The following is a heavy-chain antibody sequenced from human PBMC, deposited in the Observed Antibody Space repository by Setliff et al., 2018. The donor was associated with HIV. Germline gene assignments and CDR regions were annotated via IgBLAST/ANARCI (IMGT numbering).Heavy chain of an antibody. J-gene: IGHJ4*02. V-gene: IGHV4-39*01. D-gene: IGHD3-3*01. CDR3: ARTQPDTISGVVVFDC. CDR1: GGSISSSGPGYY. CDR2: VYYSGRT. Sequence: PSETLSLTCTVSGGSISSSGPGYYWGWVRQPPGGGLEWIGSVYYSGRTYYNPSLRSRVTISVDTSKNQLSLRLTTMTAADTAVYYCARTQPDTISGVVVFDCWGQGKMVTVSS.